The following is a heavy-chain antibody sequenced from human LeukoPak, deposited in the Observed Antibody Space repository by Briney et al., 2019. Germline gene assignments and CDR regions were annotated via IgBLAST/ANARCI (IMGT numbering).Heavy chain of an antibody. CDR2: INHSGST. CDR3: ARSAYRDFDY. J-gene: IGHJ4*02. Sequence: SETLSLTCAVYGGSFSGYYWSWIRQPPGKGLEWIGEINHSGSTNYNLSLKSRVTISVDTSKNQFSLKLSSVTAADTAVYYCARSAYRDFDYWGQGTLVTVSS. V-gene: IGHV4-34*01. CDR1: GGSFSGYY. D-gene: IGHD2-21*01.